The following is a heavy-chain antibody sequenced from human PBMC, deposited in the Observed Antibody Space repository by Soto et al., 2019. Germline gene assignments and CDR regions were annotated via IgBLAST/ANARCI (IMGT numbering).Heavy chain of an antibody. D-gene: IGHD6-13*01. Sequence: QLVQSGAEVKKPGSSVKVSCKASGGTFSSYRINWVRQAPGQGLEWVGGIVPIYRTADYAQKFQGRVTITADESARTAYMELRSLKSQDTAVYYCARDSGAKLSSSWGQGTLVTVSS. CDR2: IVPIYRTA. CDR1: GGTFSSYR. V-gene: IGHV1-69*01. J-gene: IGHJ4*02. CDR3: ARDSGAKLSSS.